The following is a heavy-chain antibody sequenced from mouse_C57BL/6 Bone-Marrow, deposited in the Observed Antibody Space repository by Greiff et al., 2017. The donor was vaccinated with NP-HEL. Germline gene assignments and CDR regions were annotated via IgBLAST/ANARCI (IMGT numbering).Heavy chain of an antibody. CDR2: ISSGGSYT. CDR3: ARVYGPWFAY. V-gene: IGHV5-6*01. Sequence: EVMLVESGGDLVKPGGSLKLSCAASGFTFSSYGMSWVRQTPDKMLEWVATISSGGSYTYYPDSVKGRFTISRDNAKNTLYLQMSSLKSEDTAMYYCARVYGPWFAYWGQGTLVTVSA. J-gene: IGHJ3*01. CDR1: GFTFSSYG. D-gene: IGHD1-1*01.